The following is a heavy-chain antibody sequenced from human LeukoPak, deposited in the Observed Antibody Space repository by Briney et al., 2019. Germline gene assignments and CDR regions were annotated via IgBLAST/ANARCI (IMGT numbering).Heavy chain of an antibody. CDR2: INHSGST. D-gene: IGHD3/OR15-3a*01. CDR3: ARQTGSGLFILP. J-gene: IGHJ4*02. CDR1: GGSFSGYY. Sequence: PSETLSLTCAVYGGSFSGYYWSWIRQPPGKGLEWIGEINHSGSTNYNPSLKSRVTISIDTSKNQFSLRLTSVTAADTAVYYCARQTGSGLFILPGGQGTLVTVSS. V-gene: IGHV4-34*01.